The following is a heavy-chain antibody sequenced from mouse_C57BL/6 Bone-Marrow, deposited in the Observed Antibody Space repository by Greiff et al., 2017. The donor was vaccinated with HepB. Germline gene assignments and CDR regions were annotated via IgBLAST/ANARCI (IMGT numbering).Heavy chain of an antibody. CDR3: ARQLRLRGGGPYAMDY. D-gene: IGHD3-2*02. CDR2: INSDGGST. J-gene: IGHJ4*01. V-gene: IGHV5-2*01. Sequence: EVQLVESGGGLVQPGESLKLSCESNEYEFPSHDMSWVRKTPEKRLELVAAINSDGGSTYYPDTMERRFIISRDNTKKTLYLQMSSLRSEDTALYYCARQLRLRGGGPYAMDYWGQGTSVTVSS. CDR1: EYEFPSHD.